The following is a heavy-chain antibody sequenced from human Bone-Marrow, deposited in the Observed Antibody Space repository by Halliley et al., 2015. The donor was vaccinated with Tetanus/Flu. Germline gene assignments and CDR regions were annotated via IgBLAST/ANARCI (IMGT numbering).Heavy chain of an antibody. D-gene: IGHD2-2*02. CDR3: ARDIGYCSSSSCYSWFDP. J-gene: IGHJ5*02. CDR2: LSGSGGST. Sequence: TASGFSFSGYAMNWVRQAPGKGLEWVSGLSGSGGSTYYADSVKGRFTISRDNSKNTLYLLMNSLRVEDTAVYYCARDIGYCSSSSCYSWFDPWGQGTLVTVSS. V-gene: IGHV3-23*01. CDR1: GFSFSGYA.